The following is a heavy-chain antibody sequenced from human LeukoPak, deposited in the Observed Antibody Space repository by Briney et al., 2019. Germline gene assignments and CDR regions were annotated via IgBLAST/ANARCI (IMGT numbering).Heavy chain of an antibody. Sequence: SAKVSCKASRGTLSSYAISRGRPTPEQRLEWMGGIIPIFCTANYAQKFQGRVTITTDESTRTAYMELSSLRSEDTAVYYCARDTYYYDSTGGGYFDYWGQGTLVTVSS. D-gene: IGHD3-22*01. CDR2: IIPIFCTA. CDR3: ARDTYYYDSTGGGYFDY. CDR1: RGTLSSYA. V-gene: IGHV1-69*05. J-gene: IGHJ4*02.